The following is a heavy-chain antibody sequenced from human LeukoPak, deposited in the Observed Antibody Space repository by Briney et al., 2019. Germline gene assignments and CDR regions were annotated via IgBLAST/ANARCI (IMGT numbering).Heavy chain of an antibody. J-gene: IGHJ5*02. CDR3: ARGGYYYGSGSPLPPWFDP. CDR1: GYTFTSYY. Sequence: PRASVKVSCTASGYTFTSYYMHWVRQAPGQGLEWMGIINPSGGSTSYAQKFQGRVTMTRDTSTSTVYMELSSRRSEDTAVYYCARGGYYYGSGSPLPPWFDPWGQGTLVTVSS. V-gene: IGHV1-46*01. D-gene: IGHD3-10*01. CDR2: INPSGGST.